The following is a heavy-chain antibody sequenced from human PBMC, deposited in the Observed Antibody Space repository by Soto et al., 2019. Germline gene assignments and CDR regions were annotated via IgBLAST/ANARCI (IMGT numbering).Heavy chain of an antibody. J-gene: IGHJ4*02. CDR2: ISQSGAT. CDR3: ARAPYYSDSSGFNFDY. CDR1: GYPISYGYY. D-gene: IGHD3-22*01. Sequence: SETLSLTCAVSGYPISYGYYWGWIRQSPGKGLEWIGSISQSGATFYNPFLKSRVTISVDTSKNQFSLRLSSGTAADTAVYYCARAPYYSDSSGFNFDYWGQGTQVTVSS. V-gene: IGHV4-38-2*01.